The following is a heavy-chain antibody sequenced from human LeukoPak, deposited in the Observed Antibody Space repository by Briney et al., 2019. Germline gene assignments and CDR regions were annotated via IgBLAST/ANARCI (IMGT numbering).Heavy chain of an antibody. CDR3: AKEGYYDSSGSLNWFDP. CDR2: ISGSGGST. V-gene: IGHV3-23*01. CDR1: GFTFSSYA. Sequence: SGGSLRLSCAASGFTFSSYAMSWVRQAPGKGLEWVSAISGSGGSTYYADSVKGRFTISRDNSKNTLYLQMNSLRAEDTAVYYCAKEGYYDSSGSLNWFDPWGQGTLVTVSS. D-gene: IGHD3-22*01. J-gene: IGHJ5*02.